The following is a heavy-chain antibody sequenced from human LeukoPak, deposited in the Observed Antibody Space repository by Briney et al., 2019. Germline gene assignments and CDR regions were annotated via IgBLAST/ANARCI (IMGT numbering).Heavy chain of an antibody. J-gene: IGHJ6*03. Sequence: SETLSLTCAVYGGSFSGYYWSWIRQPPGKGLEWIGEINHSGSTNYNPSLKSRVTISVDTSKNQFSLKLSSVTAADTAVYYCARGEIGHYYYMDVWGKGTTVTVSS. V-gene: IGHV4-34*01. CDR1: GGSFSGYY. CDR2: INHSGST. CDR3: ARGEIGHYYYMDV. D-gene: IGHD2-21*01.